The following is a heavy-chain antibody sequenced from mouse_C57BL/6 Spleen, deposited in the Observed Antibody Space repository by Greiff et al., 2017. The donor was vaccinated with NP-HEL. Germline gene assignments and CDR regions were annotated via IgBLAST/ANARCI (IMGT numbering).Heavy chain of an antibody. V-gene: IGHV3-6*01. J-gene: IGHJ1*03. D-gene: IGHD1-1*01. Sequence: EVKLQESGPGLVKPSQSLSLTCSVTGYSITSGYYWNWIRQFPGNKLEWMGYISYDGSNNYNPSLKNRISITRDTSKNQFFLKLNSVTTEDTATYYCAGHYYGSSYDYWYFDVWGTGTTVTVSS. CDR2: ISYDGSN. CDR3: AGHYYGSSYDYWYFDV. CDR1: GYSITSGYY.